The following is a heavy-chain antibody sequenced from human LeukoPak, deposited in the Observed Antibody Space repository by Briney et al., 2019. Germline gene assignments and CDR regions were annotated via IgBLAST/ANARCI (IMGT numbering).Heavy chain of an antibody. Sequence: PGGSLGLSCAASGFTFSSYSMNWVRQAPGKGLEWVSSISSSSSYIYYADSVKGRFTISRDNAKNSLYLQMNSLRAEDTAVYYCARVVSSWYSYGMDVWGQGTTVTVSS. CDR3: ARVVSSWYSYGMDV. CDR1: GFTFSSYS. CDR2: ISSSSSYI. J-gene: IGHJ6*02. D-gene: IGHD6-13*01. V-gene: IGHV3-21*01.